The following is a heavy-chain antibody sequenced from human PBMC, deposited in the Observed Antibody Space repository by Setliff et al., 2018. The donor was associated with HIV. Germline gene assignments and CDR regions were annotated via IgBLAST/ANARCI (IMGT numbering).Heavy chain of an antibody. J-gene: IGHJ6*03. Sequence: GESLKISCAASGFTFSSYGMNWVRQAPGKGLEWVAIIWYDGSSKYYADSVKGRFTISRDTSKDTLYLQMNSLRAEDTAVYYCARVVGVAPYYYMDVWGKGTTVTVSS. CDR1: GFTFSSYG. CDR3: ARVVGVAPYYYMDV. D-gene: IGHD2-15*01. V-gene: IGHV3-33*01. CDR2: IWYDGSSK.